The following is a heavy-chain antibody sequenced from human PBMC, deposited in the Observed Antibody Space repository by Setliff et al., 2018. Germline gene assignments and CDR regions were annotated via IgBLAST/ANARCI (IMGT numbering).Heavy chain of an antibody. D-gene: IGHD2-2*01. CDR2: IYYSGST. CDR3: ARVARVVLSRNAFDI. Sequence: TLSLTCTVSGGSISSGGYYWSWIRQHPGKGLEWIGYIYYSGSTHYNPSLKSRVTMSVDTSKNQFSLKLSSVTAADTAVYYCARVARVVLSRNAFDIWGQGTMVTVSS. CDR1: GGSISSGGYY. J-gene: IGHJ3*02. V-gene: IGHV4-31*03.